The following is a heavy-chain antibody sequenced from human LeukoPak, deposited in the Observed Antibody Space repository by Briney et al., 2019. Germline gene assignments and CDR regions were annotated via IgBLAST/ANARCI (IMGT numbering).Heavy chain of an antibody. V-gene: IGHV3-30*18. J-gene: IGHJ4*02. CDR1: GFTFSSYG. Sequence: GGSLRLSCAASGFTFSSYGMHWVRQAPGKGLEWVAVISYDGSNKYYADSVKGRFTISRDNSKNTLYLQMNSLRAEDTAVYYCAKAGGKSGSFDYWGQGTLVTVSS. D-gene: IGHD1-26*01. CDR2: ISYDGSNK. CDR3: AKAGGKSGSFDY.